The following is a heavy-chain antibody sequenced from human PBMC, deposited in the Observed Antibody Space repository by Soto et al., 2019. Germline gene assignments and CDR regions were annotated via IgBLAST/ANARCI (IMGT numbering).Heavy chain of an antibody. J-gene: IGHJ6*02. Sequence: XDSLTISGKGSGYSFTSYWISLVRQMPGKGLEWMGRIDPSDSYTNYSPSFQGHVTISADKSISTAHLQWSSLKASDTAMYYCARHGTIFGVVTVYYYGMDVWGQGTTVTVSS. CDR3: ARHGTIFGVVTVYYYGMDV. CDR2: IDPSDSYT. CDR1: GYSFTSYW. V-gene: IGHV5-10-1*01. D-gene: IGHD3-3*01.